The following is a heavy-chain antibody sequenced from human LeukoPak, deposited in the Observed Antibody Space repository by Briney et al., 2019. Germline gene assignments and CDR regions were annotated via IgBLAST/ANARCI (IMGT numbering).Heavy chain of an antibody. Sequence: GESLKISCKGSGYTFTNHWIGWVRQMPGKGLEWMGIINPPDSDTRYSPSFQGQVTISVDKSINTAYLQWNTLKASDTAIYYCARLSAPTWILLWFFDYWGLGTLVTVSS. CDR1: GYTFTNHW. D-gene: IGHD5-18*01. V-gene: IGHV5-51*01. CDR2: INPPDSDT. J-gene: IGHJ4*02. CDR3: ARLSAPTWILLWFFDY.